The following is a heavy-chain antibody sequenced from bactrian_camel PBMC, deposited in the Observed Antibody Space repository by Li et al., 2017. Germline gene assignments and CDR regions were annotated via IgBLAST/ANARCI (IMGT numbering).Heavy chain of an antibody. CDR1: GYPDSVPC. CDR3: AADWERRNYGVNGTKLGVT. V-gene: IGHV3S53*01. CDR2: IYGANT. D-gene: IGHD5*01. J-gene: IGHJ6*01. Sequence: HVQLVESGGGSVQTGGSLRLACAVSGYPDSVPCMAWYRQAPGKQRERVARIYGANTYYGDSDKGRFTISEGNAKNTMYLQLRNLEPEDTAVYYCAADWERRNYGVNGTKLGVTGARGPRSPSP.